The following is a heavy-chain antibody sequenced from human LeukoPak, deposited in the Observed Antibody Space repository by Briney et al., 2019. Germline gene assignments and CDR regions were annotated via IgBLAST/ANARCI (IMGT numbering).Heavy chain of an antibody. CDR1: GFTFSSYG. Sequence: PGGSLRLSCAASGFTFSSYGMHWVRQAPGKGLEWVAVIWYDGSNKYYADSVKGRFTISRDNSKNTLYLQMNSLRAEDTAVYYCARDRTTSIFGVVIKDWFDPWGQGTLVTVSS. D-gene: IGHD3-3*01. CDR2: IWYDGSNK. CDR3: ARDRTTSIFGVVIKDWFDP. J-gene: IGHJ5*02. V-gene: IGHV3-33*01.